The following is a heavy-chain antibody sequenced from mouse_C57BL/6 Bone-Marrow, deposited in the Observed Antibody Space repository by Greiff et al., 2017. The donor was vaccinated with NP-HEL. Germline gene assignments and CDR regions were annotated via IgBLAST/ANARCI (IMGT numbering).Heavy chain of an antibody. CDR1: GFSLTSYG. J-gene: IGHJ4*01. CDR2: IWSGGST. V-gene: IGHV2-2*01. D-gene: IGHD2-3*01. CDR3: ATLYDGYYYYAMDY. Sequence: QVQLQQSGPGLVQPSQRLSITCTVSGFSLTSYGVHWVRQSPGKGLEWLGVIWSGGSTDYNAAFISRLSISKDNSKSQVFFKMNSLQADDTAIYYCATLYDGYYYYAMDYWGQGTSVTVSS.